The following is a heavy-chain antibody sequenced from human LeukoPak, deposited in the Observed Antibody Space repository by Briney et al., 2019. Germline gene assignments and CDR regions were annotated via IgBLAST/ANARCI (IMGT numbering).Heavy chain of an antibody. CDR3: ALGTINKDYYFGMDV. Sequence: GGSLRLSCAASGFTFRDYYMTWLRQAPGKGLEWLSYISNDGSTVFYADSIKGRFTVSRGNAKRSLYLQIESLRDDDTAVYHCALGTINKDYYFGMDVWGQGTTVTVSS. D-gene: IGHD2-8*01. CDR1: GFTFRDYY. CDR2: ISNDGSTV. J-gene: IGHJ6*02. V-gene: IGHV3-11*01.